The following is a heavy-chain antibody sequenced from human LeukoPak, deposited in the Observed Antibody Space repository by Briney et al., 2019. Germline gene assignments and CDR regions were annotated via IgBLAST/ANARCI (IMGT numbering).Heavy chain of an antibody. CDR2: INPHSGGT. J-gene: IGHJ4*02. CDR3: ARDLRELLGY. CDR1: GYTFTDFH. Sequence: SVKVSCKASGYTFTDFHLYWVREAPGQGLEWMGRINPHSGGTDSAQKFQGRLTMTRDTSISTAYLELSGLKSDDTAVYYCARDLRELLGYWGQGTLVTVSS. V-gene: IGHV1-2*06. D-gene: IGHD1-26*01.